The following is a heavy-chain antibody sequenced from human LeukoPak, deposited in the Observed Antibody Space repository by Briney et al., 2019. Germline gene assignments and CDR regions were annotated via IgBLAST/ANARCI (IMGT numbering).Heavy chain of an antibody. Sequence: PSETLSLTCTVSGGSISSYYWSWIRQPPGKGLEWIGYIYYSGSTNYNPSLKSRVTISIDTSKNQFSLKLSSVTAADTAVYYCARAQTDCSSTSCLGYNWFDPWGQGTLVTVSS. CDR2: IYYSGST. J-gene: IGHJ5*02. V-gene: IGHV4-59*12. CDR3: ARAQTDCSSTSCLGYNWFDP. D-gene: IGHD2-2*01. CDR1: GGSISSYY.